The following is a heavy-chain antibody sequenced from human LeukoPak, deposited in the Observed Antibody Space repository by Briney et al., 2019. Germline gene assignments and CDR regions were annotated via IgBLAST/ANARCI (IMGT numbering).Heavy chain of an antibody. Sequence: SETLSLTCTVSGGSISSYYWSWIRQPPGKRLEWIGYIYYSGSTNYNPSLKSRVTISVDTSKNQFSLKLSSVTAADTAVYYCAIVQESCGAPWFVPWGEGTLGTV. CDR2: IYYSGST. D-gene: IGHD6-19*01. J-gene: IGHJ5*02. V-gene: IGHV4-59*08. CDR3: AIVQESCGAPWFVP. CDR1: GGSISSYY.